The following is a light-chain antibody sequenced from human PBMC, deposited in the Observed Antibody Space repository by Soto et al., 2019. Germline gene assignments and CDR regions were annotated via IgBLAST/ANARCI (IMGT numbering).Light chain of an antibody. CDR3: QQLYTLPFT. Sequence: DVQMTQSPSSLSESIGDRVTITCRSIQTISTYLNCYQHKPGKAPKLLIYEASTLQSGVPSRFSGSGSGTEFTLTISGLLPEDFAAYHCQQLYTLPFTFGQGTRLEIK. CDR2: EAS. CDR1: QTISTY. V-gene: IGKV1-39*01. J-gene: IGKJ5*01.